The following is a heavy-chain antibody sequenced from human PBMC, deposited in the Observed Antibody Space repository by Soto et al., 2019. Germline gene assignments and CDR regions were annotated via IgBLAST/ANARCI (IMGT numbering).Heavy chain of an antibody. CDR2: IYPGDSDT. J-gene: IGHJ6*02. V-gene: IGHV5-51*01. D-gene: IGHD3-9*01. CDR1: GYKVSTWHNFTSYW. Sequence: GESLKISCMGSGYKVSTWHNFTSYWIAWVRQMPGEGLEWMGIIYPGDSDTRYSPSFQGQVTISADKSINSVYLQWSSLRAEDMAVYYCARDGYYDILTGYYPPLVFGYYYYGMDVWGQGTTVTVSS. CDR3: ARDGYYDILTGYYPPLVFGYYYYGMDV.